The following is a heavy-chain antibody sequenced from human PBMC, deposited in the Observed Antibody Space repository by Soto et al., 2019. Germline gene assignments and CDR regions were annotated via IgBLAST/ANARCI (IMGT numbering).Heavy chain of an antibody. D-gene: IGHD6-19*01. V-gene: IGHV4-61*08. CDR3: ARGFSSVSMDA. J-gene: IGHJ6*02. Sequence: SETLSLTCTVSGDSVISGGYYFIWIRQPPGKGLEWIGYIYSSGSANYNPSLKSRVTISRDTSKNQISLKVASVTAADTAGYYCARGFSSVSMDAWGQGTTVTVSS. CDR2: IYSSGSA. CDR1: GDSVISGGYY.